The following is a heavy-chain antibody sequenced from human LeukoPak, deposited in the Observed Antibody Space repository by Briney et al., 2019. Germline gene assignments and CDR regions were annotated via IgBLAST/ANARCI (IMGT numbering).Heavy chain of an antibody. Sequence: SETLSLTCTVSGYSISSGYYWGWIRQPPGKGLEWIGSIYHSGSTYYNPSLKSRVTISVDTSKNQFSLKLSSVTAADTAVYYCARESGSWQWLVRSYYYYMDVWGKGTTVTVSS. CDR3: ARESGSWQWLVRSYYYYMDV. D-gene: IGHD6-19*01. CDR1: GYSISSGYY. V-gene: IGHV4-38-2*02. J-gene: IGHJ6*03. CDR2: IYHSGST.